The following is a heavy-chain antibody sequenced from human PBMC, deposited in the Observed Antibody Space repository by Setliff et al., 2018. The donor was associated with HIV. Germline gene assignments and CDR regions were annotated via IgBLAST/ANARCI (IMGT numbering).Heavy chain of an antibody. CDR3: ARGHYFKDV. J-gene: IGHJ6*02. D-gene: IGHD3-10*01. CDR1: GFTFSSSW. Sequence: GGSLRLSCAASGFTFSSSWMTWVRQAPGRGLEYVAGMNRDGSEKGYADSVKGRFSISRDNAKNSLYLQMNSLRAEDTAVYHCARGHYFKDVWGQGTTVTVSS. CDR2: MNRDGSEK. V-gene: IGHV3-7*04.